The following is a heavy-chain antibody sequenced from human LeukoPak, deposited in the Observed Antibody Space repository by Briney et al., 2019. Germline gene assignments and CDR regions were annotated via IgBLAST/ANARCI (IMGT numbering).Heavy chain of an antibody. CDR3: AKDRYDFWSGYYTLYYYYYGMDA. J-gene: IGHJ6*02. V-gene: IGHV3-23*01. CDR1: GFTFSSYA. CDR2: ISANGGST. Sequence: GGSLRLSCAASGFTFSSYAMSWVRQAPGKGLEWVSAISANGGSTYYADSLKGRFTISRDNSMNTLYLQMNSLRAEHTAVYYCAKDRYDFWSGYYTLYYYYYGMDAWGQGTTVTVSS. D-gene: IGHD3-3*01.